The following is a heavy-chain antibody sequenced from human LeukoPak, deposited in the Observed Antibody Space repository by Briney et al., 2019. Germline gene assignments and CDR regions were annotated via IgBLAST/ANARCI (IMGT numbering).Heavy chain of an antibody. V-gene: IGHV1-18*01. CDR1: GGTFSSYA. CDR3: ARVPMTTADY. Sequence: ASVKVPCKASGGTFSSYAISWVRQAPGQGLEWMGWISGYNGNTKYAQQLQGRVTMTTDTSTSTAYMELRSLRSDDTAVYYCARVPMTTADYWGQGTLVTVSS. CDR2: ISGYNGNT. J-gene: IGHJ4*02. D-gene: IGHD1-14*01.